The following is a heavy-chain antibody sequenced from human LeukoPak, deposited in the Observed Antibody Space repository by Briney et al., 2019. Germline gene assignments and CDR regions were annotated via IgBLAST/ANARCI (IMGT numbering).Heavy chain of an antibody. CDR2: IKSKTDGGTT. Sequence: GGSLRLSCVASGFTFTKHWMSWVRQAPGKGLEWVGRIKSKTDGGTTDYAAPVKGRFTISRDDSKNTLYLQMNSLKTEDTAVYYCTTDRSQQLVSYYYYYYMDVWGKGTTVTVSS. CDR3: TTDRSQQLVSYYYYYYMDV. D-gene: IGHD6-13*01. CDR1: GFTFTKHW. V-gene: IGHV3-15*01. J-gene: IGHJ6*03.